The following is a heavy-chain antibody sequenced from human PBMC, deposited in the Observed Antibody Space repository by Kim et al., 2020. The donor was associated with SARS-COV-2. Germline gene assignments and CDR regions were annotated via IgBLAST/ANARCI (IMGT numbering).Heavy chain of an antibody. J-gene: IGHJ6*02. CDR2: VSYSGGS. CDR1: GDSVATDF. Sequence: SETLSLTCAVSGDSVATDFWTWVRQAPGKGLDWLGYVSYSGGSDYNPNLRGRLTISVDASRTHVSLRLTSLTAADTGVYFCARAHQLAPRGYGMDVWGQETSVIVSS. D-gene: IGHD1-1*01. V-gene: IGHV4-59*02. CDR3: ARAHQLAPRGYGMDV.